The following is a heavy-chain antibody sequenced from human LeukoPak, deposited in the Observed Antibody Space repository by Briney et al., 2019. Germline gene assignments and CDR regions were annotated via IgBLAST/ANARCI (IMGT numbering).Heavy chain of an antibody. J-gene: IGHJ4*02. V-gene: IGHV3-53*01. CDR2: IYSGGTT. D-gene: IGHD6-13*01. CDR1: GFTVSSNY. CDR3: ARVSSRSFYFDY. Sequence: SGGSLRLPCAASGFTVSSNYMSWVRQAPGKGLEWVSVIYSGGTTYYADSVKGRFTISRDDSKNTLYLQMNSLRAEDTAVYYCARVSSRSFYFDYWGQGTLVAVSS.